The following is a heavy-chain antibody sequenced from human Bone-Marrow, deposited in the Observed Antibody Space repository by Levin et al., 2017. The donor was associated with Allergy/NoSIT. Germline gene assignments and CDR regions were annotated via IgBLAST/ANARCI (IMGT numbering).Heavy chain of an antibody. V-gene: IGHV3-53*01. Sequence: GGSLRLSCTASGFTGSSNYLSWVRQAPGKGLEWVSVIYSGDSTYYADSVKGRFTISRDNSKNTLYLQMNSLRAEDTAVYYCARVKLWWSARYFDRWGRGTLVTVSS. CDR3: ARVKLWWSARYFDR. CDR1: GFTGSSNY. J-gene: IGHJ2*01. D-gene: IGHD2-21*01. CDR2: IYSGDST.